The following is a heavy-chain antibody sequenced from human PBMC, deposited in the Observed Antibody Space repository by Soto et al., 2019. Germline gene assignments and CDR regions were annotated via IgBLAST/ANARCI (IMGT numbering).Heavy chain of an antibody. CDR3: ARLQFGEGFDY. V-gene: IGHV4-30-2*01. D-gene: IGHD3-10*01. J-gene: IGHJ4*02. CDR1: GGSISGGGFS. CDR2: ILHTGGT. Sequence: SETLPLTCAVSGGSISGGGFSWSWIRQPPGKGLEWIGYILHTGGTQYNPSLKSRVSMSVDKSKNQFSLHLTSVTAADTAVYYCARLQFGEGFDYWGQGALVTVSS.